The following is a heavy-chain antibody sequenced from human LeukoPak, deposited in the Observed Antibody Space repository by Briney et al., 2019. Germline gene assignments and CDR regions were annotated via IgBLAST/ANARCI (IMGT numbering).Heavy chain of an antibody. V-gene: IGHV3-48*01. CDR2: ISSSSSTI. Sequence: GGSLRLSCAASGFTFSSYSMNWVRQAPGKWLEWVSYISSSSSTIYYADSVKGRFTISRDNAKHSLYLQMNSLRAEDTAVYYCAGYCSSTSCLWFSDYWGQGTLVTVSS. CDR3: AGYCSSTSCLWFSDY. J-gene: IGHJ4*02. CDR1: GFTFSSYS. D-gene: IGHD2-2*01.